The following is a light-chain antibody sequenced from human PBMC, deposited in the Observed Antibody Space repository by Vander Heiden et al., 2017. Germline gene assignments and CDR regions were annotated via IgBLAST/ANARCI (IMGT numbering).Light chain of an antibody. Sequence: SVVTQPPSVCGTLGQGATLSCTGTSSNIGAGYNVPWYQHLPGGAPNLLIYGNFNRASGVPDRFSASKSGASATLGISGVQADDEADYYCQAYDSSLGAWVFGGGTKLTVL. CDR2: GNF. J-gene: IGLJ3*02. CDR3: QAYDSSLGAWV. CDR1: SSNIGAGYN. V-gene: IGLV1-40*03.